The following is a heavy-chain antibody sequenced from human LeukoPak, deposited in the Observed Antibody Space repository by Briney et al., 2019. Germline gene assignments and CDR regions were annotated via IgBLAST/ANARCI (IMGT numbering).Heavy chain of an antibody. D-gene: IGHD3-10*01. CDR2: IIPIFGTA. CDR1: GGTFISYA. Sequence: ASVKVSCKASGGTFISYAISWVRQAPGQGLEWMGGIIPIFGTANYAQKFQGRVTITADESTSTAYMELSSLRSEDTAVYYCAMHYYGSGSYASHGMDVWGQGTTVTVSS. J-gene: IGHJ6*02. CDR3: AMHYYGSGSYASHGMDV. V-gene: IGHV1-69*13.